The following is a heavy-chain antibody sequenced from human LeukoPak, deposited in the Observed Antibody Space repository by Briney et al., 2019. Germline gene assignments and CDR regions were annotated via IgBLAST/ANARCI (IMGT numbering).Heavy chain of an antibody. J-gene: IGHJ1*01. Sequence: GGSLRLSCAASGFTFSHFGFHWVRQAPGKGLEWVAVIWSDGTNKYYGDSVKGRLIIYRDDSHNTVYLQMNSLRVQDTAIYYCAKDAQRGFDYSNSLEYWGQGSLVTVSS. V-gene: IGHV3-33*06. D-gene: IGHD4-11*01. CDR2: IWSDGTNK. CDR3: AKDAQRGFDYSNSLEY. CDR1: GFTFSHFG.